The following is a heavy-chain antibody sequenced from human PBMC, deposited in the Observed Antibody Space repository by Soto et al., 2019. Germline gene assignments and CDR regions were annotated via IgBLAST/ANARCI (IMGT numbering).Heavy chain of an antibody. Sequence: QMQLVQSGAEVKKPGASVKVSCKASGYTFTSYYMHWVRQAPGQGLEWMGIINPSGGSTSYAQKFQGRVIMTRDTSTSTVYMELSCLRSEDTAVYYCARGRGTLGATKNYFDYWGQGTLVTVSS. V-gene: IGHV1-46*01. CDR3: ARGRGTLGATKNYFDY. CDR2: INPSGGST. D-gene: IGHD1-26*01. J-gene: IGHJ4*02. CDR1: GYTFTSYY.